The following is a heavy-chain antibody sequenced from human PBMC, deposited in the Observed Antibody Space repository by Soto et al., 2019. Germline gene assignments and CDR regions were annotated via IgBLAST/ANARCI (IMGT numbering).Heavy chain of an antibody. CDR3: ARVRDCSSTSCYGDYGMDV. V-gene: IGHV4-31*03. CDR2: IYYSGST. Sequence: QVQLQESGPGLVKPSQTLSLTCTVSGGSISSGGYYWSWIRQHPGKGLEWIGYIYYSGSTYYNPSLKSRVPIAVDTSKKQFSLKLISVTAADTAVYYCARVRDCSSTSCYGDYGMDVWGQGTTVTVSS. CDR1: GGSISSGGYY. J-gene: IGHJ6*02. D-gene: IGHD2-2*01.